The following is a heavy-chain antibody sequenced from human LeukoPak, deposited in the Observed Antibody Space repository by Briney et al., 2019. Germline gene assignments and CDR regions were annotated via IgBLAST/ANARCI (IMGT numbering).Heavy chain of an antibody. CDR1: GFSFSDYT. CDR3: ARDVGYCSGGSCSYYGMDV. CDR2: ITSSGSYI. D-gene: IGHD2-15*01. V-gene: IGHV3-21*01. J-gene: IGHJ6*02. Sequence: GGSLRLSCAASGFSFSDYTMNWVRRAPGKGLEWVSSITSSGSYIYYADSVKGRFTISRDNAKNSLYLQMKSLRVEDTAVYYCARDVGYCSGGSCSYYGMDVWGQGTTVTVS.